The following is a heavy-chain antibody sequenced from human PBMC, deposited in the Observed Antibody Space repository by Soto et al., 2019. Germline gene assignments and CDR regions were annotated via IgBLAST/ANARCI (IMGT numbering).Heavy chain of an antibody. J-gene: IGHJ4*02. CDR1: GGSISSYY. D-gene: IGHD3-10*02. Sequence: SETLSLTCTVSGGSISSYYWSWIRQPPGKGLEWIGYIYYSGSTNYNPSLKSRVTISVDTSKNQFSLKLSSVTAADTAVYYCATTPVRGVTSFDYWGQGTLVTVSP. CDR3: ATTPVRGVTSFDY. V-gene: IGHV4-59*08. CDR2: IYYSGST.